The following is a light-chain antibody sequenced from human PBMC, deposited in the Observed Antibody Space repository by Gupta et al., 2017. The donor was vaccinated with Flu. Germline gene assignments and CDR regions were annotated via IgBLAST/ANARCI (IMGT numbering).Light chain of an antibody. CDR2: NAS. CDR1: QSVSSW. V-gene: IGKV1-5*03. J-gene: IGKJ4*01. Sequence: DVQITQTPSTLSASVGDRVTITCRASQSVSSWFAWYQQKPGQAPKLLIYNASSLDSGVPSRFSGSGSGTEFTLTISSLEPDDFATYYCQQYSSYPLTFGRGTKVEIK. CDR3: QQYSSYPLT.